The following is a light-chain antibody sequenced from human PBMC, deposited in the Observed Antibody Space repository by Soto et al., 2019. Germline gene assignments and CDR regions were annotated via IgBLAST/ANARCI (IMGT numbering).Light chain of an antibody. CDR2: DVT. J-gene: IGLJ1*01. CDR3: CSYTTSNTRQIV. V-gene: IGLV2-14*01. CDR1: SSDVGGYNY. Sequence: QSALTQPASVSGSPGQSITISCTGTSSDVGGYNYVSGYQQQPGKAPKFMIYDVTNRPSGVSNRFSGSKSGNTASLTISGLQAEDEADYYCCSYTTSNTRQIVFGTGTKLTVL.